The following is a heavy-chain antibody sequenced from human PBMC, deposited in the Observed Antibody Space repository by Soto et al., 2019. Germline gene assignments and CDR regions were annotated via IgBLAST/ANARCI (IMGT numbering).Heavy chain of an antibody. D-gene: IGHD3-16*01. J-gene: IGHJ6*03. CDR3: AKFRGPSYSYYSMDV. V-gene: IGHV3-23*01. CDR2: ISGSGRTT. CDR1: GFTFGSYA. Sequence: EVQLLESGGGLVQPGGSLRLSCAASGFTFGSYAMNWLLQAPGRGLECVSVISGSGRTTYYADSGKGRFTVSRDNSKNTLYLQMNSLRAEDTALYYCAKFRGPSYSYYSMDVWGKGTTVTVSS.